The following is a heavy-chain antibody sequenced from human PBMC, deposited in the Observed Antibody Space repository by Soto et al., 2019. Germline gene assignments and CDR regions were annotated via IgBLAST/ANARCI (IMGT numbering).Heavy chain of an antibody. J-gene: IGHJ3*01. D-gene: IGHD2-21*01. Sequence: PGGSLRLSCAASGFTFSGSAMRWVRQASGKGLEWVGRIRSKANSYATAYAASVKGRFTISRDDSKNTAYLQMNSLKTEDTAVYYCTRQGAYYSINWGQGTMVTVSS. V-gene: IGHV3-73*01. CDR2: IRSKANSYAT. CDR3: TRQGAYYSIN. CDR1: GFTFSGSA.